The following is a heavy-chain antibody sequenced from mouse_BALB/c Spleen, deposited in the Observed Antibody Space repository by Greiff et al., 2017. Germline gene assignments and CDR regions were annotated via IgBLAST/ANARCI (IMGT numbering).Heavy chain of an antibody. J-gene: IGHJ4*01. D-gene: IGHD2-4*01. CDR2: ISSGSSTI. CDR1: GFTFSSFG. Sequence: EVQVVESGGGLVQPGGSRKLSCAASGFTFSSFGMHWVRQAPEKGLEWVAYISSGSSTIYYADTVKGRFTISRDNPKNTLFLQMTSLRSEDTAMYYCARSMITTSFAMDYWGQGTSVTVSS. V-gene: IGHV5-17*02. CDR3: ARSMITTSFAMDY.